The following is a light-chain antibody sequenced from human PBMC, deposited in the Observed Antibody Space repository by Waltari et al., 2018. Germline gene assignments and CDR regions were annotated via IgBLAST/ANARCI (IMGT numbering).Light chain of an antibody. CDR2: VNSDGSH. J-gene: IGLJ3*02. Sequence: QLVVTQSPSASASLGASVKLTCTLSSGHSSNIIAWLQQQPEKGPRYLMKVNSDGSHSRGAEIPDRLSGSSSGAERHLTISSLQAEDEADYYCQTGGHGTWVFGGGTKLTVL. CDR1: SGHSSNI. CDR3: QTGGHGTWV. V-gene: IGLV4-69*01.